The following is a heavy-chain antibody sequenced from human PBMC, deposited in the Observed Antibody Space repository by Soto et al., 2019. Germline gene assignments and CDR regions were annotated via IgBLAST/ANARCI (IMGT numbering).Heavy chain of an antibody. CDR3: TLRQDSSRGPIY. CDR1: GFSLTTGGMT. D-gene: IGHD3-22*01. CDR2: SE. J-gene: IGHJ4*02. V-gene: IGHV2-5*01. Sequence: SGPTLVNPTQTLTLTCTVSGFSLTTGGMTVGWIRQPPGKAPEWVALSEQYSPSLQSRLTFTKDTSKNQVVLTLANMCPVDTATYYCTLRQDSSRGPIYWGQGILVTVSS.